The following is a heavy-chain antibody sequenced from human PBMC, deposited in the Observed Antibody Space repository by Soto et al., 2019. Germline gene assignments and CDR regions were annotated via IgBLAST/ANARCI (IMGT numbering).Heavy chain of an antibody. V-gene: IGHV4-59*01. J-gene: IGHJ4*02. D-gene: IGHD2-21*02. CDR1: GGFSSSYY. CDR2: VYYGGIT. CDR3: ARGRSYCGGDCYSEYFDY. Sequence: SETLSLTCTVSGGFSSSYYWTWIRQPPGEELEWIGFVYYGGITNYNPSLESRVTISVDTSEDQFSLKLNSVTAADTAVYYCARGRSYCGGDCYSEYFDYWGQGTPVTVS.